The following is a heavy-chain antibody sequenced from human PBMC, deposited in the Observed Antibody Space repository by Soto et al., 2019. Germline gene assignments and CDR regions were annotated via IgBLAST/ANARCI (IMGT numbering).Heavy chain of an antibody. CDR3: ARHEGERFGCTNGVCSGGTYNWFDP. Sequence: SETLSLTCTVSGCSISSYYWSWIRQPPGKGLEWIGYIYYSGSTNYNPSLKSRVTISVDTSKNQFSLKLSSVTAADTAVYYCARHEGERFGCTNGVCSGGTYNWFDPWGQGTLVTVSS. J-gene: IGHJ5*02. CDR1: GCSISSYY. D-gene: IGHD2-8*01. CDR2: IYYSGST. V-gene: IGHV4-59*08.